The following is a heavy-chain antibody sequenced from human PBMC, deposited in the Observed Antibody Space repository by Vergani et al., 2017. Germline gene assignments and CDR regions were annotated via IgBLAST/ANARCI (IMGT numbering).Heavy chain of an antibody. Sequence: QVQLQESGPGLVKPSQTLSLTCTVSGGSISSGGYYWSWIRQPPGKGLEWIGYIYYSGSTNYNPSLKSRVTISVDTSKNQFSLKLSSVTAADTAVYYCARAGSSFLGWFDPWGQGTLVTVSS. CDR2: IYYSGST. CDR3: ARAGSSFLGWFDP. J-gene: IGHJ5*02. V-gene: IGHV4-61*08. CDR1: GGSISSGGYY. D-gene: IGHD6-6*01.